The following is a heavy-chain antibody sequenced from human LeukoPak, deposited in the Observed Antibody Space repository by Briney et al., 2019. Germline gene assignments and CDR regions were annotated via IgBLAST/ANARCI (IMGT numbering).Heavy chain of an antibody. V-gene: IGHV3-9*03. D-gene: IGHD5-12*01. CDR1: GFTFDDYA. CDR3: VAEGGYAGTVA. Sequence: GGSLRLSCVTSGFTFDDYAMHWVRQAPGKGLEWVSGISWNSGRIDYADSVKGRFTISRDNAENSLYLQVNSLRTEDMAVYYCVAEGGYAGTVAWGQGTLVTVSS. CDR2: ISWNSGRI. J-gene: IGHJ5*02.